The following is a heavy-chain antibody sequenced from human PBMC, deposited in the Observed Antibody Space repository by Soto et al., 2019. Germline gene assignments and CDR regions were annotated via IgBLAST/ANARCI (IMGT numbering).Heavy chain of an antibody. J-gene: IGHJ2*01. CDR2: IYGSGRT. CDR3: ARDFDVNTALEYWYFDL. D-gene: IGHD5-18*01. Sequence: QVQLQESGPGLVKPSETLSLTCTVSGGSTTNYYWSWLRQPAGKGLEYIGRIYGSGRTNYNPSLKNRVTMSVSLNQMSLRLTSVTAADTAVYYCARDFDVNTALEYWYFDLWVRGALVAVSS. CDR1: GGSTTNYY. V-gene: IGHV4-4*07.